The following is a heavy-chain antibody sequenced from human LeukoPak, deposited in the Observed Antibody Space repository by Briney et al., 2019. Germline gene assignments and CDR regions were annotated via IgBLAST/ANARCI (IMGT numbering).Heavy chain of an antibody. D-gene: IGHD2-2*01. V-gene: IGHV1-69*04. Sequence: SVKVSCKASGGTFSSYAISWVRQAPGQGLEWMGRIIPIFGIANYAQRFQGRVTITADKSTSTAYMELSSLRSEDTAVYYCAREADIVVVPAAIRRGYYFDYWGQGTLVTVSS. CDR3: AREADIVVVPAAIRRGYYFDY. CDR1: GGTFSSYA. CDR2: IIPIFGIA. J-gene: IGHJ4*02.